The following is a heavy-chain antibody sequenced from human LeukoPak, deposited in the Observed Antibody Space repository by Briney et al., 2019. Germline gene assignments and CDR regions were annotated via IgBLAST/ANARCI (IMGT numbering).Heavy chain of an antibody. Sequence: GGSLRLSCAASRFVFPSHGMHWVRQAPGKGLEWVAFIRYDGSDIYYADSVKGRFTISRGNSKKTLYLQLHSLRPDDTAVYYCVRDTSVGAAYFDVWGQGALVTVSS. D-gene: IGHD2-15*01. CDR1: RFVFPSHG. J-gene: IGHJ4*02. V-gene: IGHV3-30*02. CDR3: VRDTSVGAAYFDV. CDR2: IRYDGSDI.